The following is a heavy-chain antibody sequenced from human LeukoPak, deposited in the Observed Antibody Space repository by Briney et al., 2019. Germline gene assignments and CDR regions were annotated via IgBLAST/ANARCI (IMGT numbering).Heavy chain of an antibody. CDR1: GVSISSSSYY. Sequence: ASETLSLTCNVSGVSISSSSYYWGWFRQPPGKGLEWIGSIYSSGSTYYNSSLKSRVTISIDTSKNQVSLKMSSVTAADTAVYYCAKSGGYGLIDYWGQGTLVTVSS. J-gene: IGHJ4*01. D-gene: IGHD6-25*01. CDR2: IYSSGST. CDR3: AKSGGYGLIDY. V-gene: IGHV4-39*01.